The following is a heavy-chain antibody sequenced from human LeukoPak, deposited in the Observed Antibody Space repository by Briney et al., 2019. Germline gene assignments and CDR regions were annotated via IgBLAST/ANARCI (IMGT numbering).Heavy chain of an antibody. Sequence: SETLSLTCTVSGGSISNYYWSWIRQPPGKGLEWIGYIYYSGSTNYNPSLKSRVTISVDTSKNQFSLKLSSVTAADTAVYYCARSGSGYGDFTSAFDYWGQGTLVTVST. CDR1: GGSISNYY. V-gene: IGHV4-59*01. D-gene: IGHD4-17*01. J-gene: IGHJ4*02. CDR3: ARSGSGYGDFTSAFDY. CDR2: IYYSGST.